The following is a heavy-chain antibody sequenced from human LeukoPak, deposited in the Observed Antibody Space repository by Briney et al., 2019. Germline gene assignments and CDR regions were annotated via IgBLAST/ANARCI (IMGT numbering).Heavy chain of an antibody. J-gene: IGHJ4*02. CDR2: IYHSEST. V-gene: IGHV4-38-2*02. CDR1: GYSISSGYY. Sequence: SETLSLTCTVSGYSISSGYYWGWIRQPPGKGLEWIGSIYHSESTYYNPSLKSRVTISVDTSKNQFSLKLSSVTAADTAVYYCARVSWFPSSYYDSSGPLFDYWGQGTLVTVSS. D-gene: IGHD3-22*01. CDR3: ARVSWFPSSYYDSSGPLFDY.